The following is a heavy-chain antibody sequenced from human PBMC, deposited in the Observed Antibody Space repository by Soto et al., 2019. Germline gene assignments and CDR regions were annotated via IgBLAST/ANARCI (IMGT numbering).Heavy chain of an antibody. Sequence: EVQLLESGGGLVQPGGSLRLSCAASGFTFSDYAMSWVRQAPGKGLEWVSAISGSGGRTYYADSVKGRFPISRDNSKNTLYVQMNSLRAEDTAVYYCGKGYSGSYYYYMDVWGRGTKVTVS. CDR2: ISGSGGRT. J-gene: IGHJ6*03. V-gene: IGHV3-23*01. CDR3: GKGYSGSYYYYMDV. D-gene: IGHD6-6*01. CDR1: GFTFSDYA.